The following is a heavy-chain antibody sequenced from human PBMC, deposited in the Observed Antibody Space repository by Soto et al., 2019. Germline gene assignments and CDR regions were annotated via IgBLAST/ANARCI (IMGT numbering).Heavy chain of an antibody. V-gene: IGHV1-18*01. CDR1: GYTFTSYG. Sequence: GASVKVSCKASGYTFTSYGISWVRQAPGQGLEWMGWISAYNGNTNYAQKLQGRVTMTTDTSTSTAYMELRSLRSDDTAVYYCARDLADYDYICGSCRCPCPFDYWGQGTLVTVSS. CDR3: ARDLADYDYICGSCRCPCPFDY. CDR2: ISAYNGNT. D-gene: IGHD3-16*02. J-gene: IGHJ4*02.